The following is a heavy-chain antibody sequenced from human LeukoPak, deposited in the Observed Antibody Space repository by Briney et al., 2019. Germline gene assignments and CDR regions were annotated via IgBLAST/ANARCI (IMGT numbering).Heavy chain of an antibody. CDR1: GGSISSYY. J-gene: IGHJ6*02. Sequence: KPSETLSLTCTVSGGSISSYYWSWIRQPPGKGLEWIRYIYYSGSTNYNPSLESRVTISVDTSKNQFSLKLSSVTAADTAVYYCARLVRDSGYDPAPTNYYYGMDVWGQGTTVTVSS. CDR3: ARLVRDSGYDPAPTNYYYGMDV. D-gene: IGHD5-12*01. CDR2: IYYSGST. V-gene: IGHV4-59*08.